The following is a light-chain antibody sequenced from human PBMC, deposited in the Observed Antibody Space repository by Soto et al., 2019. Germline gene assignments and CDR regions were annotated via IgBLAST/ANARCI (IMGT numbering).Light chain of an antibody. CDR2: AAS. CDR3: QQLNSYLS. V-gene: IGKV1-9*01. Sequence: DIQLTQSPSFLSASVGDRFTITCRASQGISSYLAWYQQKPGKAPKLLIYAASTLQSGVPSRLSGSGSGTEFTLTISSLQPEDFATYYCQQLNSYLSFGPGTKVDIK. J-gene: IGKJ3*01. CDR1: QGISSY.